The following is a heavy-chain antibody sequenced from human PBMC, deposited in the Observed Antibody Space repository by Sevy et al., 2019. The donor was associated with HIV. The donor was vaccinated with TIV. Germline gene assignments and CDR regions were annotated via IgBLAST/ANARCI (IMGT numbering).Heavy chain of an antibody. V-gene: IGHV1-2*02. D-gene: IGHD6-19*01. CDR3: ARDRRMIAVAGTPYFDY. Sequence: ASVKVSCKASGYTFTGYYMHWVRQAPGQGLEWMGWINPNSGGTNYAQKFQGRVTMTRDTSISTAYMELSRLRSDDTAVYYCARDRRMIAVAGTPYFDYWGQGTLVTVSS. CDR1: GYTFTGYY. CDR2: INPNSGGT. J-gene: IGHJ4*02.